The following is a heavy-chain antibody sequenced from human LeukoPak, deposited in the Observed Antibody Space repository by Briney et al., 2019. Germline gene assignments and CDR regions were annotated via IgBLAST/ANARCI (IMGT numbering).Heavy chain of an antibody. J-gene: IGHJ4*02. V-gene: IGHV3-48*01. CDR1: GFTFSSFS. D-gene: IGHD2-15*01. CDR2: IRSGGTNT. CDR3: ARRRCSGASTDGRCYYFDY. Sequence: PGGSLRLSCAASGFTFSSFSMNWVRQAPGKGLEWVSYIRSGGTNTDYTGSVKGRFTISRDNSKNTLYLQMNSLRAEDTAVYYCARRRCSGASTDGRCYYFDYWGQGTLVTVSS.